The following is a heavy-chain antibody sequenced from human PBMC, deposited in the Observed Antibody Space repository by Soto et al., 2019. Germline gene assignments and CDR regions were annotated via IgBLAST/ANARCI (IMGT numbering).Heavy chain of an antibody. D-gene: IGHD6-13*01. V-gene: IGHV3-33*01. CDR1: GFSLGSYG. CDR2: IGFDGKNE. Sequence: QVPLVESGGGVVQPGRSLRLSCDVSGFSLGSYGMHWVLQAPGQGLEWVAVIGFDGKNENYGDSVKGRFTVSRDNSRNTLYLQMNSLRVEDTAVYFWAREIGESSTWPAYWGQGTLVTVSS. CDR3: AREIGESSTWPAY. J-gene: IGHJ4*02.